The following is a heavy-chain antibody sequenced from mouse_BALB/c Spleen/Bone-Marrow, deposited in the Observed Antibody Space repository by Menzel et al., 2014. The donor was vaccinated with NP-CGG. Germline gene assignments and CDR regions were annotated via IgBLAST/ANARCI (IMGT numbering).Heavy chain of an antibody. J-gene: IGHJ4*01. CDR2: IYPGDGDT. CDR1: GCVFSTYW. V-gene: IGHV1-80*01. D-gene: IGHD2-1*01. Sequence: QVQLQQSGAELVRPGSSVKISCKASGCVFSTYWMNWVKQRPGQGLERIGQIYPGDGDTNYNGKFKDKVILTADKSSSTAYMQLSSLTSEDSAVYFCARSGKGAMDYWGQGTSVTVSS. CDR3: ARSGKGAMDY.